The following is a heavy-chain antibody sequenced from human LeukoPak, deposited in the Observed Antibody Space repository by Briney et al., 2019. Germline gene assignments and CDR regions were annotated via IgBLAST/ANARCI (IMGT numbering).Heavy chain of an antibody. CDR2: IIPIFGIA. CDR1: GGTFSSYA. Sequence: ASVKVSCKASGGTFSSYAISWVRRAPGQGLEWMGRIIPIFGIANYAQKFQGRVTITADKSTSTAYMELSSLRSEDTAVYYCARDTAMAPEDYYYGMDVWGQGTTVTVSS. D-gene: IGHD5-18*01. J-gene: IGHJ6*02. V-gene: IGHV1-69*04. CDR3: ARDTAMAPEDYYYGMDV.